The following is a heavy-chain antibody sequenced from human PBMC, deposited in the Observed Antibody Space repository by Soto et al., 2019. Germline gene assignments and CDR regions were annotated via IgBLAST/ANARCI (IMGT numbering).Heavy chain of an antibody. CDR3: AKGVRNDDSPSSPSDH. D-gene: IGHD3-22*01. CDR1: GYTFTSYG. J-gene: IGHJ4*02. V-gene: IGHV1-18*01. Sequence: ASVKVSCKASGYTFTSYGISWVRQAPGQGLEWMGWISAYNGNTNYAQKLQGRVTMTTDTSTSTAYMELRSLRSDDTAVYYCAKGVRNDDSPSSPSDHWGQGPLVTVSS. CDR2: ISAYNGNT.